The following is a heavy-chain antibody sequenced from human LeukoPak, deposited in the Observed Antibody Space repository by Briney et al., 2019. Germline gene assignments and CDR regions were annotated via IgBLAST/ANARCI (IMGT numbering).Heavy chain of an antibody. J-gene: IGHJ4*02. CDR1: GGSFSGYY. CDR2: INHSGST. Sequence: SETLSLTCAVYGGSFSGYYWSWIRPPPGKGLEWIVEINHSGSTNYNPSLKSRVTISVDTSKNQFSLKLSSVTAADTAVYYCARETGGDHCGYYFDYGGQGTLVTVSS. CDR3: ARETGGDHCGYYFDY. D-gene: IGHD2-21*02. V-gene: IGHV4-34*01.